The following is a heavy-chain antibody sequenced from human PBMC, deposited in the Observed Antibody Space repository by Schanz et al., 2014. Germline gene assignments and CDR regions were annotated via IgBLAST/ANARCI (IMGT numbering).Heavy chain of an antibody. CDR3: AKGRFGELSAFDI. J-gene: IGHJ3*02. CDR2: ISASGGTT. V-gene: IGHV3-23*04. CDR1: GFTFIAYA. Sequence: VQLVESGGGVVQPGGSLTLSCAASGFTFIAYAMTWVRQIPGKGLEWVSAISASGGTTYYADSVKGRFTISRDNSKNTLYLQMNSLRAEDTAVYYCAKGRFGELSAFDIWGQGTMVTVSS. D-gene: IGHD3-10*01.